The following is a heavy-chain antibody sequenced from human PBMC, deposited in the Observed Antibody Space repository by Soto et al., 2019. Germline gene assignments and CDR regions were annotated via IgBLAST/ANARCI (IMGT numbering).Heavy chain of an antibody. CDR2: ISAHNGNT. J-gene: IGHJ4*02. Sequence: QVHLVQSGAEVKKPGASVKVSCKASGYTFTSYGITWVRQAPGQGLEWMGWISAHNGNTDYAQKLQGRVIVTRDTSRSTAYMELRSVRSDDTAVYYCARGRYGDYWGQGALVTVSS. D-gene: IGHD1-1*01. CDR1: GYTFTSYG. CDR3: ARGRYGDY. V-gene: IGHV1-18*01.